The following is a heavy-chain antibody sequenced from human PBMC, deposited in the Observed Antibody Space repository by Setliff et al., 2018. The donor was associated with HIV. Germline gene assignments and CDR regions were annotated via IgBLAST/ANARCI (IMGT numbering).Heavy chain of an antibody. CDR3: ARNTDVDSVYRPFHI. CDR2: ISSNSGEI. D-gene: IGHD1-26*01. V-gene: IGHV3-21*04. J-gene: IGHJ3*02. Sequence: GGSLRLSCAASGFTFSGYSMNWVRQAPGKGLEWVSSISSNSGEIFYAESLKGRFTISRDNPKNSLYLQMNSLRAEDTAVYYCARNTDVDSVYRPFHIWGQGTMVTVSS. CDR1: GFTFSGYS.